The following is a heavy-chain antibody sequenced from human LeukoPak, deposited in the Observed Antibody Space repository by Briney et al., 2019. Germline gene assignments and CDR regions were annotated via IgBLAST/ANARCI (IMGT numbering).Heavy chain of an antibody. Sequence: PGGSLRLSCAASGFTFSSYAMSWVRQAPGKGLECISGFSGSGGSTYYADSVKGRFTISRDNSKNTLYLQMNSLRAEDTAVYYCARDGGWESSHAFDIWGQGTMVTVSS. CDR1: GFTFSSYA. J-gene: IGHJ3*02. D-gene: IGHD1-26*01. CDR3: ARDGGWESSHAFDI. CDR2: FSGSGGST. V-gene: IGHV3-23*01.